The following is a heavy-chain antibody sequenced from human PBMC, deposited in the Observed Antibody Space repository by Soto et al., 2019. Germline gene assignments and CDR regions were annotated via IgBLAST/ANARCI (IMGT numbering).Heavy chain of an antibody. J-gene: IGHJ6*02. CDR1: GGTFGSYA. CDR3: ARAKDIVATIYYYYGMDV. CDR2: IIPIFGTA. D-gene: IGHD5-12*01. V-gene: IGHV1-69*13. Sequence: SVKVSCKASGGTFGSYAISWVRQAPGQGLEWMGGIIPIFGTANYAQKFQGRVTITADESTSTAYMELSSLRSEDTAVYYCARAKDIVATIYYYYGMDVWGQGTTVTVS.